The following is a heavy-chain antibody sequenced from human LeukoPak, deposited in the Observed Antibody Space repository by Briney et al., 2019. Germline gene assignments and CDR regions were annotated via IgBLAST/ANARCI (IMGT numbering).Heavy chain of an antibody. D-gene: IGHD2-2*01. CDR2: IYYSAIT. V-gene: IGHV4-31*03. J-gene: IGHJ4*02. Sequence: SETLSLTCTVSGGSISSGGYYWSWIRQHPGKGLEWIGYIYYSAITYYNPSLKSRVTISVDTSKNQFSLKLSSVTAADTAVYYCARNPETPAGFDYWGQGTLVTVSS. CDR1: GGSISSGGYY. CDR3: ARNPETPAGFDY.